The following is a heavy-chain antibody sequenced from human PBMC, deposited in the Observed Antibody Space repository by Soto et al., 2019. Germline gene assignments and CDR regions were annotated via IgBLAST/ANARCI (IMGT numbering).Heavy chain of an antibody. V-gene: IGHV1-46*01. CDR3: AREGEFPRGYYYYYYGMDV. CDR1: GYTFTSYY. Sequence: ASVKVSCKASGYTFTSYYMHWVRQAPGQGLEWMGIINPSGGSTSSAQKFQGRGTMTRDTSTSTVYMELSSLRSEDTAVYYCAREGEFPRGYYYYYYGMDVWGQGTTVTVSS. D-gene: IGHD3-16*01. J-gene: IGHJ6*02. CDR2: INPSGGST.